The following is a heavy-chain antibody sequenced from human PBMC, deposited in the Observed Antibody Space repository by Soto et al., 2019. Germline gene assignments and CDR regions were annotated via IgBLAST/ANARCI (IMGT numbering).Heavy chain of an antibody. CDR1: GFTFDDYI. CDR2: ITWDGRRT. CDR3: VKHMGGRTTSRYGMDV. V-gene: IGHV3-43*01. J-gene: IGHJ6*02. D-gene: IGHD3-16*01. Sequence: EVQLVESGGIVVQPGGSLRLSCVVSGFTFDDYIMHWVRQAPEKGLEWVSLITWDGRRTYYADSVKGRFTISRDNSKNSLLLQMSNLRTEDTALYHCVKHMGGRTTSRYGMDVWGQGTTVTVSS.